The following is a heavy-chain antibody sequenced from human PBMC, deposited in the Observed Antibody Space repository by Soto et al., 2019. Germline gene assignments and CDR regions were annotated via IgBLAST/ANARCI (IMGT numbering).Heavy chain of an antibody. D-gene: IGHD2-2*01. V-gene: IGHV4-30-2*01. CDR2: IYPSGST. Sequence: SETLSLTCAVSGGSISSGGYSWSWIRQPPGKGLEWIGYIYPSGSTNYNPSLKSRVTISVDTSKNQFSLKLSSVTAADTAVYYCARDKASRWFDPWGQGTLVTVSS. J-gene: IGHJ5*02. CDR3: ARDKASRWFDP. CDR1: GGSISSGGYS.